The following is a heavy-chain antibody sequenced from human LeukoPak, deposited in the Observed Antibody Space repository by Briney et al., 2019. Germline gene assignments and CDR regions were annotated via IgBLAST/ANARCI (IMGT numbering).Heavy chain of an antibody. V-gene: IGHV4-34*01. J-gene: IGHJ4*02. CDR1: GGSFSGYY. CDR2: INHSGST. D-gene: IGHD3-22*01. Sequence: KPSETLSLTCAVYGGSFSGYYWSWIRQPPGKGLEWIGEINHSGSTNYNPSLKSRVTISVDTSKNQFSLKLSSVTAADTAVYYCARSRRGVVVIKYYFDYWGQGTLVTVSS. CDR3: ARSRRGVVVIKYYFDY.